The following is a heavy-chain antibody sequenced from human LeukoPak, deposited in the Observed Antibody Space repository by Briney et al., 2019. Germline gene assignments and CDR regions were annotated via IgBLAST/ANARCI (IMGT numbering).Heavy chain of an antibody. CDR3: ARDSIRSGFWFDP. CDR1: GFTFSSYW. Sequence: TGGSLRLSCAASGFTFSSYWMSWVRQAPGKGLEWVANIKQDGSEKYYVDSVKGRFTISRDNAKNSLYLQMNSLRAEDTAVYYCARDSIRSGFWFDPWGQGTLVTVSS. CDR2: IKQDGSEK. D-gene: IGHD3-22*01. J-gene: IGHJ5*02. V-gene: IGHV3-7*01.